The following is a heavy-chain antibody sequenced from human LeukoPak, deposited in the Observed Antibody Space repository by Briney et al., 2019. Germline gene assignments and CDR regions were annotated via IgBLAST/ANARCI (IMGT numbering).Heavy chain of an antibody. CDR2: INPNSGGT. CDR1: GYSFIGYH. D-gene: IGHD1-26*01. Sequence: ASVKVSCKASGYSFIGYHMHWVRQVPGQGLEWMGWINPNSGGTNYAQKFQGRVTMTRDTSISTAYVELSRLRSDDTAVYYCARVVWESGSYYIDYWGQGTLVTVSS. V-gene: IGHV1-2*02. CDR3: ARVVWESGSYYIDY. J-gene: IGHJ4*02.